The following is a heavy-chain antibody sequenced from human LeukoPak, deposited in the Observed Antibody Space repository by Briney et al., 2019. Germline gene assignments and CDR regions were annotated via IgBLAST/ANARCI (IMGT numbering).Heavy chain of an antibody. CDR3: ARDSGSGNNDY. CDR2: ISAGNGNT. V-gene: IGHV1-3*01. D-gene: IGHD1-26*01. Sequence: GASVKVSCKASGYTFTSYAIHRVRQVPGQRLEWMGWISAGNGNTKYSQNFQGRVTFISNTSATTAFMELSSLRSEDAAVYYCARDSGSGNNDYWGQGTLVTVSS. CDR1: GYTFTSYA. J-gene: IGHJ4*02.